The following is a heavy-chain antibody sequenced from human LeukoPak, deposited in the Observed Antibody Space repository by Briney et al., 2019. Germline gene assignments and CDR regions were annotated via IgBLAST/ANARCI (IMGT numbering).Heavy chain of an antibody. CDR3: ARDIIGVDSSGYSDDAFDI. D-gene: IGHD3-22*01. CDR1: GYTFTSFY. Sequence: ASVKVSFKASGYTFTSFYMHWVRQAPEQGLEWMGIFNPSGSSTTYAQKFQGRVTMTRDTSTSTVYMELSSLRSEDTAVYYCARDIIGVDSSGYSDDAFDIWGQGTMVTVSS. CDR2: FNPSGSST. V-gene: IGHV1-46*01. J-gene: IGHJ3*02.